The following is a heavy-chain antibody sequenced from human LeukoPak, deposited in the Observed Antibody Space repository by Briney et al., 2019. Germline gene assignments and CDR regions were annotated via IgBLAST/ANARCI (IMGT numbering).Heavy chain of an antibody. CDR2: FDPEDGET. CDR1: GYTLTELS. D-gene: IGHD3-22*01. Sequence: RASVKVSCKVSGYTLTELSMHWVRQAPGKGLEWMGGFDPEDGETIYAQKFQGRVTMTEDTSTDTAYMELSSLRSEGTAVYYCATDRVRKEYYDSSGYLYYFDYWGQGTLVTVSS. J-gene: IGHJ4*02. V-gene: IGHV1-24*01. CDR3: ATDRVRKEYYDSSGYLYYFDY.